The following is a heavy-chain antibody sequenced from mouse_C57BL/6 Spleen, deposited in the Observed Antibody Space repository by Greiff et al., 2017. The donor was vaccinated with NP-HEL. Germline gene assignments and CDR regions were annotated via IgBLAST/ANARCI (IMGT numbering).Heavy chain of an antibody. D-gene: IGHD1-1*01. CDR2: IYPRSGNT. CDR1: GYTFTSYG. Sequence: QVTLKESGAELARPGASVKLSCKASGYTFTSYGISWVKQRTGQGLEWIGEIYPRSGNTYYNEKFKGKATLTADKSSSTAYMELRSLTSEDSAVYFCATHYYGSSYLCDYWGQGTTLTVSS. V-gene: IGHV1-81*01. CDR3: ATHYYGSSYLCDY. J-gene: IGHJ2*01.